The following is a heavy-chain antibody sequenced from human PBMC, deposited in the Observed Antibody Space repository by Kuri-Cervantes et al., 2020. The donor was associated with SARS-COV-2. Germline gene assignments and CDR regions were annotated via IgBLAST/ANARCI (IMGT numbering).Heavy chain of an antibody. V-gene: IGHV4-34*01. D-gene: IGHD5-12*01. CDR2: INHSGST. Sequence: GSLRLSCAVYGGSFSGYYWSWIRQPPGKGLEWIGEINHSGSTNYNPSLKSRVTISVDTSKNQFSLKLSSVTAADTAVYHCARGGYSGYEGWFDPWGQGTLVTVSS. J-gene: IGHJ5*02. CDR1: GGSFSGYY. CDR3: ARGGYSGYEGWFDP.